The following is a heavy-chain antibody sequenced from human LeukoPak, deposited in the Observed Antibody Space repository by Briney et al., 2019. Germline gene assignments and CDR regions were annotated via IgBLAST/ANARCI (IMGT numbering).Heavy chain of an antibody. CDR2: VDDTGNT. Sequence: PSETLSLTCTVSGGSISGYHWSWIRQPPGKGLEWIGYVDDTGNTNYRPSLKSRVTMSLDMSKNQFSLEMSSVTAADTAMFYCTRLYRPGVRTGDVFDIWGQGTMVTVSS. D-gene: IGHD3-10*01. V-gene: IGHV4-59*08. CDR1: GGSISGYH. CDR3: TRLYRPGVRTGDVFDI. J-gene: IGHJ3*02.